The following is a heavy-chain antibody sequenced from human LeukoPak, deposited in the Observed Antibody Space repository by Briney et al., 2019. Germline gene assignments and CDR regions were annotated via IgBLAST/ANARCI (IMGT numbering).Heavy chain of an antibody. CDR2: INAGNGNT. CDR3: ARSGGYSYGYPPDY. V-gene: IGHV1-3*03. Sequence: APVEGSWKASGYNLTSHAMPLGGPAPRQKAWWMGWINAGNGNTKYSQEFQGRVTITRDTSASTAYMELSSLRSEDMAVYYCARSGGYSYGYPPDYWGQGTLVTVSS. J-gene: IGHJ4*02. D-gene: IGHD5-18*01. CDR1: GYNLTSHA.